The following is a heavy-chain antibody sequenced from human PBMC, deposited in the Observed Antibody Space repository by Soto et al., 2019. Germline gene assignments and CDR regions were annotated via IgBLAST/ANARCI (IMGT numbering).Heavy chain of an antibody. D-gene: IGHD5-18*01. CDR2: ISGSGGST. V-gene: IGHV3-23*01. J-gene: IGHJ4*02. Sequence: HPGGSLRLSCAASGFTFSSYAMSWVRQAPGKGLEWVSAISGSGGSTYYADSVKGRFTISRDNSKNTLYLQMNSLRAEDTAVYYCAKDQSPAMVTNFDYWGQGTLVTVSS. CDR3: AKDQSPAMVTNFDY. CDR1: GFTFSSYA.